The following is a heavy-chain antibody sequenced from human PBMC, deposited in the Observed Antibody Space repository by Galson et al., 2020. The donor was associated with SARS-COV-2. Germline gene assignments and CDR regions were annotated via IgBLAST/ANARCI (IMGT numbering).Heavy chain of an antibody. CDR2: VWPGNSDS. CDR3: ARRRQGYRSGGRSYAGYGLDV. J-gene: IGHJ6*02. CDR1: GYSFTEFW. D-gene: IGHD2-15*01. V-gene: IGHV5-51*01. Sequence: GESLKISCQASGYSFTEFWIVWVRQMPGKGLEWMGMVWPGNSDSRYSPSFQSHVTFSADKSINTAYLQWSGLKASDTAIYYCARRRQGYRSGGRSYAGYGLDVWGQGTTVTVSS.